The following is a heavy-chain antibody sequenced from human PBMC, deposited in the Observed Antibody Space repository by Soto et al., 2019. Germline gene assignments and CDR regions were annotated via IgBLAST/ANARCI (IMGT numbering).Heavy chain of an antibody. D-gene: IGHD3-10*01. CDR2: ISWNSGSI. V-gene: IGHV3-9*01. CDR3: AKAGEPPSSYGSGSYRKIYYCYMDV. Sequence: EVQLVESGGGLVQPGRSLRLSCAASGFTFDDYAMHWVRQAPGKGLEWVSGISWNSGSIGYADSVKGRFTISRDNAKNSLYLQMNSLRAEDTALYYCAKAGEPPSSYGSGSYRKIYYCYMDVWGKGTTVTVSS. CDR1: GFTFDDYA. J-gene: IGHJ6*03.